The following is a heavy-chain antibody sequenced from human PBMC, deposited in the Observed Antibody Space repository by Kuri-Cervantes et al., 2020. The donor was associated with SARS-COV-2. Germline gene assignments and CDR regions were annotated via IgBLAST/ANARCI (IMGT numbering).Heavy chain of an antibody. CDR3: ARDPSRGVRWSGYPNYFDY. J-gene: IGHJ4*02. D-gene: IGHD3-3*01. CDR2: IYSSGST. CDR1: NGSIRSSSYY. Sequence: SETLSLTCSVSNGSIRSSSYYWGWIRQPPGKGLEWIGSIYSSGSTYYNPSLKSRVTISLETSKNQFSLKLSSVTAADTAVYYCARDPSRGVRWSGYPNYFDYWGQGTLVTVSS. V-gene: IGHV4-39*07.